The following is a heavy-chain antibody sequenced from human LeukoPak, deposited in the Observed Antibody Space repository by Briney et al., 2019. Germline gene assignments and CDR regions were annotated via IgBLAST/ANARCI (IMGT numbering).Heavy chain of an antibody. J-gene: IGHJ4*02. V-gene: IGHV3-23*01. Sequence: GGSLRLLCAASGFPFRAYAVTWVRQAPGKGLEWVLAISNSGGSTYYADSVKGRFTISRDNSKNTLYLLMNSLRAEDTAVYYCAKIYDSSGYYYYFDYWGQGTLVTVSS. CDR1: GFPFRAYA. CDR3: AKIYDSSGYYYYFDY. CDR2: ISNSGGST. D-gene: IGHD3-22*01.